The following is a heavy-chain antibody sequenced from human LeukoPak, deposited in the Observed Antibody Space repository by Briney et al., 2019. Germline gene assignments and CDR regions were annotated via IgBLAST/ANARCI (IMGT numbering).Heavy chain of an antibody. D-gene: IGHD5-18*01. CDR2: IYTTGST. CDR1: GGSIRSGSYY. Sequence: PSETLSLTCTVSGGSIRSGSYYWSWIRQPAGKGRGWIGRIYTTGSTNYNPSLESRVTISVDTSKNQFSLNLNSVTAADTAMYYCAREGRDTAVFDYWGQGALVTVSS. V-gene: IGHV4-61*02. J-gene: IGHJ4*02. CDR3: AREGRDTAVFDY.